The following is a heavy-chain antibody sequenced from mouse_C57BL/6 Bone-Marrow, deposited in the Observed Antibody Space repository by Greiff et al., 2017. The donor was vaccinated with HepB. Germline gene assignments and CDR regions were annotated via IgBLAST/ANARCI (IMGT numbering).Heavy chain of an antibody. J-gene: IGHJ2*01. V-gene: IGHV1-15*01. Sequence: VQLQESGAELVRPGASVTLSCKASGYTFTDYEMHWVKQTPVHGLEWIGAIDPETGGTAYNQKFKGKAILTADKSSSTAYMELRSLTSEDSAVYYCTIFITTLAGYFDYWGQGTTLTVSS. CDR1: GYTFTDYE. CDR3: TIFITTLAGYFDY. CDR2: IDPETGGT. D-gene: IGHD1-1*01.